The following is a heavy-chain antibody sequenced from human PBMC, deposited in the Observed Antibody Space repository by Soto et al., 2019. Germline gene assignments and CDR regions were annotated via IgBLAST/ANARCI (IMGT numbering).Heavy chain of an antibody. CDR2: ISGSGGST. Sequence: PGGSLRLSCAASGFTFSSYAMSWVRQAPGKGLEWVSAISGSGGSTYYADSVKGRFTISRDNSKNTLYLQMNSLRAEDTAVYYCAKVTDFWSGYYKVKYFDYWGQGTLVTVSS. CDR3: AKVTDFWSGYYKVKYFDY. V-gene: IGHV3-23*01. J-gene: IGHJ4*02. D-gene: IGHD3-3*01. CDR1: GFTFSSYA.